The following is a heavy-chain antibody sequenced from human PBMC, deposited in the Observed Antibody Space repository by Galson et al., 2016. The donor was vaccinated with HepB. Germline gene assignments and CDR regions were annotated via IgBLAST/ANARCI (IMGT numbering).Heavy chain of an antibody. CDR1: GFTFSRYA. CDR3: AREARAPYYYDSSGYFRDALDM. Sequence: SLRLSCATSGFTFSRYAMHWVRQAPGKGLTFVSAISGDGGNTYYADSVKGRFTVSRDNSKKTLYLQMGSLRAEDMGVYFCAREARAPYYYDSSGYFRDALDMWGQGTMVAVSS. J-gene: IGHJ3*02. CDR2: ISGDGGNT. D-gene: IGHD3-22*01. V-gene: IGHV3-64*02.